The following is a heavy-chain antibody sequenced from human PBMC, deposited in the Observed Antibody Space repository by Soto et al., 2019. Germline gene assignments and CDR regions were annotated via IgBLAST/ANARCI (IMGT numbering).Heavy chain of an antibody. V-gene: IGHV3-23*01. CDR2: ISGSGGST. Sequence: GGSLRLSCAASGFTFSSYAMSWVRQAPGKGLEWVSAISGSGGSTYYADSVRGRFTISRDNSKNTLYLQMNSLRAEDTAVYYWAKDPTVVVTAIDYWGQGTLVTVSS. D-gene: IGHD2-21*02. CDR1: GFTFSSYA. CDR3: AKDPTVVVTAIDY. J-gene: IGHJ4*02.